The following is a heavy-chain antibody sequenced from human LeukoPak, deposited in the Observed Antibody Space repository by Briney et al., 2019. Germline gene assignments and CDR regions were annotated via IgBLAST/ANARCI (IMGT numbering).Heavy chain of an antibody. CDR2: ISSSSSTI. J-gene: IGHJ6*02. CDR1: GFTFSSYS. V-gene: IGHV3-48*01. D-gene: IGHD2-15*01. CDR3: ARDRGLGYCSGGSCSNYYYGMDV. Sequence: GGSLRLSCAASGFTFSSYSMNWVRQAPGKGLEWVSYISSSSSTIYYADSVKGRFTISRDNSKNTLYLQMNSLRAEDTAVYYCARDRGLGYCSGGSCSNYYYGMDVWGQGTTVTVSS.